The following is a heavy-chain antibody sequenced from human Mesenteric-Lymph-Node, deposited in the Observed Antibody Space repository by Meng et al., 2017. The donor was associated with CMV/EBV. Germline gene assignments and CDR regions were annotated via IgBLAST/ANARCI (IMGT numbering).Heavy chain of an antibody. V-gene: IGHV3-7*01. D-gene: IGHD4-11*01. Sequence: GGSLRLSCRGSSTTLSRSWMSWVRQAPGKGLEWVANIKEDGSETYYVDSVKGRFTISRDNAENSLYLQMNSLRAEDTAVYYCGREGFSYSDSEGVVYYVDLWGHGTLVTVSS. J-gene: IGHJ5*02. CDR1: STTLSRSW. CDR2: IKEDGSET. CDR3: GREGFSYSDSEGVVYYVDL.